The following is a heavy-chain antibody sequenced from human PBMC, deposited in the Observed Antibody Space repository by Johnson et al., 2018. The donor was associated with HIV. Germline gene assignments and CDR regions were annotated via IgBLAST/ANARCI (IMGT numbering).Heavy chain of an antibody. J-gene: IGHJ3*02. CDR2: ISYDGSNK. CDR1: GFTFSSYA. CDR3: AREMATIRGYAFDI. D-gene: IGHD5-24*01. Sequence: QVQVVESGGGVVQPGRSLRLSCAASGFTFSSYAMHWVRQAPGKGLEWVAVISYDGSNKYYADSVKGRFTISRDNSKNTLYLQMNSLRAEDTAVYYCAREMATIRGYAFDIWGQGTMVTVSS. V-gene: IGHV3-30-3*01.